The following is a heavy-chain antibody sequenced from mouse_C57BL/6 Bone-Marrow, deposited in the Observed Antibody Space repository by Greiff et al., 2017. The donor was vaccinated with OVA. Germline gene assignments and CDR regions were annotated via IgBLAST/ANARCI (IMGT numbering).Heavy chain of an antibody. D-gene: IGHD2-4*01. V-gene: IGHV1-75*01. CDR2: IFPGSGST. CDR1: GYTFTDYY. J-gene: IGHJ3*01. Sequence: QVHVKQSGPELVKPGASVKISCKASGYTFTDYYINWVKQRPGQGLEWIGWIFPGSGSTYYNEKFKGKATLTVDKSSSTAYILLSSLTSEDSAVYFCARWDYEQFAYWGQGTLVTVSA. CDR3: ARWDYEQFAY.